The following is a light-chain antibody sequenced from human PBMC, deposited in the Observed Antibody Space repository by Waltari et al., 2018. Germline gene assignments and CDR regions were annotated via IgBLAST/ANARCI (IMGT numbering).Light chain of an antibody. CDR3: QQYNS. J-gene: IGKJ2*01. CDR1: QSISSW. CDR2: KAS. Sequence: DIQMTQSPSTLSASVGDRVTITCRASQSISSWLAWYQQKPGKAPKLLIYKASSLESGVPSRFSGSGSGTEFTLTISSLQPDDFATYYYQQYNSFGQGTKLEIK. V-gene: IGKV1-5*03.